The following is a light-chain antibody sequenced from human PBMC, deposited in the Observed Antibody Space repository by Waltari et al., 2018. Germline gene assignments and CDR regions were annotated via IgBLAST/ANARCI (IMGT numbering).Light chain of an antibody. CDR2: GNT. CDR1: SLRTYY. Sequence: SSGLTQEPSLSVALRQTVRMTCQGDSLRTYYTSWYQQKPGQVPVLVIYGNTNRPSGIPGRFSGSWSGNTGSLTITGAEVEDEADYYCGSWDNSGNHYIFGSGTRLTVL. J-gene: IGLJ1*01. CDR3: GSWDNSGNHYI. V-gene: IGLV3-19*01.